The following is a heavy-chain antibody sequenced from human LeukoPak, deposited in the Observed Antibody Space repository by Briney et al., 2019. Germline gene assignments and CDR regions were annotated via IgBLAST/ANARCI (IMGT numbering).Heavy chain of an antibody. CDR3: ARVMMGYSGYETYDWFDP. V-gene: IGHV1-18*04. Sequence: ASVKVSFKASGYTFTSYGISWVRQAPGQGLEWMGWISAYNGNTNYAQKLQGRVTMTTDTSTSTAYMGLRSLRSDDTAVYYCARVMMGYSGYETYDWFDPWGQGTLVTVSS. D-gene: IGHD5-12*01. CDR1: GYTFTSYG. CDR2: ISAYNGNT. J-gene: IGHJ5*02.